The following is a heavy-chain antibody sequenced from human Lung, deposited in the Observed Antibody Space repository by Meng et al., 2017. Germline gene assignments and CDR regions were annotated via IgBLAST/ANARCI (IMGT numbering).Heavy chain of an antibody. Sequence: GLFSLSDTLSRTCVVCGWSVSDYYWSWTRQPPGKGLEWIGEINHSGSTNYNPSLESRATISVDTSQNNLSLKLSSVTAADSAVYYCARGPTTMAHDFDYWGQGTLVTVSS. CDR1: GWSVSDYY. V-gene: IGHV4-34*01. D-gene: IGHD4-11*01. CDR3: ARGPTTMAHDFDY. J-gene: IGHJ4*02. CDR2: INHSGST.